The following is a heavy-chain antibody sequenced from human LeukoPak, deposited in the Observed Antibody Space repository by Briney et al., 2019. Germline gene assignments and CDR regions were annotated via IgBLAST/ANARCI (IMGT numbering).Heavy chain of an antibody. D-gene: IGHD4-23*01. CDR1: GYTFTGYY. CDR3: ARVDGDYDGNYYYYYGMDV. Sequence: ASVKVSCKASGYTFTGYYMHWVRQAPGQGLEWMGCINPNSGGTNYAQKFQGRVTMTRDTSISTAYMELSRLRSDDTAVYYCARVDGDYDGNYYYYYGMDVWGQGTTVTVSS. J-gene: IGHJ6*02. CDR2: INPNSGGT. V-gene: IGHV1-2*02.